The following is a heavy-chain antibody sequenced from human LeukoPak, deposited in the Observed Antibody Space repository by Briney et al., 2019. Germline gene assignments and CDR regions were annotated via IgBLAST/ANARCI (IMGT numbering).Heavy chain of an antibody. Sequence: SETLSLTCTVSGGSISSYYWSWIRQPPGKGLEWIGYIYYSGSTNYTPSLKSRVTISVDTSKNQFSLKLNSVTAVDTAVYYCARSGRGSSAGFDYWGQGTLVTVSS. CDR2: IYYSGST. CDR3: ARSGRGSSAGFDY. CDR1: GGSISSYY. J-gene: IGHJ4*02. V-gene: IGHV4-59*01. D-gene: IGHD3-10*01.